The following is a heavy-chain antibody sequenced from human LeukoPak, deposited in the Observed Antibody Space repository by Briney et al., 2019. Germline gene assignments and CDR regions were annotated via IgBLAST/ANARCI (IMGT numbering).Heavy chain of an antibody. CDR3: AKTSLSDGSGHYYYMDV. J-gene: IGHJ6*03. D-gene: IGHD3-3*01. Sequence: SCKASGYTFTGYYMHWVRQAPGKGLEWVAFIRYDGTNKYYADSVKGRFTISKDNSQNTVSLQVNNLKPEDTALYYCAKTSLSDGSGHYYYMDVWGKGTTVTVSS. V-gene: IGHV3-30*02. CDR1: GYTFTGYY. CDR2: IRYDGTNK.